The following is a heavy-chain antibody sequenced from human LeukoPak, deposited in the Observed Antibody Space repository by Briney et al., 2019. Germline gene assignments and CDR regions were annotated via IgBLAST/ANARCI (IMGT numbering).Heavy chain of an antibody. J-gene: IGHJ4*02. Sequence: PSETLSLTCAVYGESFSDYYWSWIRQPPGKGLEWIGEINHSGSTNYSPSLKSRVTISVNTSKNQFSLKLTSVTAADTAVYYCASYGDYSTFGYWGQGTLVTVSS. V-gene: IGHV4-34*01. CDR3: ASYGDYSTFGY. CDR2: INHSGST. D-gene: IGHD4-17*01. CDR1: GESFSDYY.